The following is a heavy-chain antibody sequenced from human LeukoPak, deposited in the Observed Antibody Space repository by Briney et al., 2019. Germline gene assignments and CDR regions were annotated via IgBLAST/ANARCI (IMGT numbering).Heavy chain of an antibody. V-gene: IGHV3-30*02. D-gene: IGHD3-10*01. CDR3: AKDRQEGNFDY. CDR1: GFTFSSYV. CDR2: IRYDGSNK. Sequence: GGSLRLSSVPSGFTFSSYVMHWVRQAPRKGLERGSFIRYDGSNKYYADSLKGGFTICRDNSKNTLYLQMRRLRAEDTAVYYCAKDRQEGNFDYWGQGTLVSVSS. J-gene: IGHJ4*02.